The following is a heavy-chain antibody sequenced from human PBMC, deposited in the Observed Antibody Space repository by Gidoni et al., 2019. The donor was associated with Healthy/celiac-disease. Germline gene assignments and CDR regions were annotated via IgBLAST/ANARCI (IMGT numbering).Heavy chain of an antibody. J-gene: IGHJ4*02. CDR3: ARALPGRFGELLSYYFDY. D-gene: IGHD3-10*01. V-gene: IGHV4-59*01. CDR2: IYYSGST. CDR1: DGSISSYH. Sequence: QVQLQESGPGLVKPSETLSLTCTVSDGSISSYHWSWLRQPPGKGLEWIGYIYYSGSTNDNPSLKSRVTISVDTSKNQFSLKLSSVTAADTAVYYGARALPGRFGELLSYYFDYWGQGTLVTVSS.